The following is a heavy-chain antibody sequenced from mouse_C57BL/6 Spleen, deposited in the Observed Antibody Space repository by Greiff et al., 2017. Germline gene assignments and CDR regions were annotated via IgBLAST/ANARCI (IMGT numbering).Heavy chain of an antibody. D-gene: IGHD2-1*01. J-gene: IGHJ2*01. CDR3: AVDDNYVPFYDFDY. CDR2: IYPGSGNT. V-gene: IGHV1-84*01. Sequence: QLQQSGPELVKPGASVKISCKASGYTFTDYYINWVKQRPGQGLEWIGWIYPGSGNTKYNEKFKGKATLAVDQSSSTANMQLSSLTSEDSAVYFGAVDDNYVPFYDFDYWGQGTTLTVSS. CDR1: GYTFTDYY.